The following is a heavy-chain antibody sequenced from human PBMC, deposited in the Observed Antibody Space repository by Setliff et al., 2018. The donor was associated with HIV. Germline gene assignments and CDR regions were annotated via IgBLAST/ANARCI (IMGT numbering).Heavy chain of an antibody. D-gene: IGHD1-7*01. Sequence: SETLSLTCNVSGGSFSNSYYFWGWIRQPPGRGLEWIGSISYSGSTYYNPSLKSRVTMSVDTSKNQFSLKLSSVTAADTAVYYCARHRQGLTGSTPGYYMDVWGKGTTVTVSS. CDR2: ISYSGST. CDR3: ARHRQGLTGSTPGYYMDV. CDR1: GGSFSNSYYF. J-gene: IGHJ6*03. V-gene: IGHV4-39*01.